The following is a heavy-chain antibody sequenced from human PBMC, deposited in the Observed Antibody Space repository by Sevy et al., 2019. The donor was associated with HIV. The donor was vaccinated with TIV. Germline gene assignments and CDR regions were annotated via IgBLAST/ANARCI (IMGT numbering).Heavy chain of an antibody. J-gene: IGHJ3*01. CDR1: GFNYDDHG. CDR2: INWSGSSS. Sequence: GESLKISCRTSGFNYDDHGMSWVRQGPGKGMEWVSAINWSGSSSTYADSVKGRFTISRDNAKNSLYLQMSSLRAEDTGLYYCVRILWFGESESFDVWGRGTMVTVSS. V-gene: IGHV3-20*04. D-gene: IGHD3-10*01. CDR3: VRILWFGESESFDV.